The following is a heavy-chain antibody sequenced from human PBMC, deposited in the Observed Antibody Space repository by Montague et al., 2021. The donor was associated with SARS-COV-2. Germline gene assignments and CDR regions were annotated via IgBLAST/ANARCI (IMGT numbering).Heavy chain of an antibody. Sequence: SETLSLTCTVSGGSITRNYYWGWIRQPPGKGLEWVGNIYDSGTTFINPXXESRVTISVDASKNQFSLNLTSVTAADTAVYYCARPLVRGVPKAFDIWGQGALVIVSS. D-gene: IGHD3-10*01. CDR2: IYDSGTT. CDR1: GGSITRNYY. CDR3: ARPLVRGVPKAFDI. V-gene: IGHV4-39*01. J-gene: IGHJ3*02.